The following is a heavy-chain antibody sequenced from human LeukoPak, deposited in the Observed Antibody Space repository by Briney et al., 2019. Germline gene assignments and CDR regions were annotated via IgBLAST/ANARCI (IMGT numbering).Heavy chain of an antibody. V-gene: IGHV3-23*01. CDR2: ISGSDGST. D-gene: IGHD6-19*01. J-gene: IGHJ4*02. CDR1: GFTFSSYA. CDR3: ARGSGLAVAEPDY. Sequence: GGSLRLSCAASGFTFSSYAMSWVRQAPGKGLEWVSGISGSDGSTYYADSVKGRFTISRDNSKNTLYLQMNSLRAEDTAVYYCARGSGLAVAEPDYWGQGTLVTVSS.